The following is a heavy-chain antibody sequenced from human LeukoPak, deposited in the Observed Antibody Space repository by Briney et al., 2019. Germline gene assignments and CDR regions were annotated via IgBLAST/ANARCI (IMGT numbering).Heavy chain of an antibody. D-gene: IGHD5-18*01. CDR2: ISGSGGST. CDR1: GFTFSSYA. CDR3: AKLIQLWSPGWFDP. Sequence: GGSLRLSCAASGFTFSSYAMSWVRQAPGKGLEWVSAISGSGGSTYYADSVKGRFTIFRDNSKNTLYLQMNSLGAEDTAVYYCAKLIQLWSPGWFDPWGQGTLVTVSS. V-gene: IGHV3-23*01. J-gene: IGHJ5*02.